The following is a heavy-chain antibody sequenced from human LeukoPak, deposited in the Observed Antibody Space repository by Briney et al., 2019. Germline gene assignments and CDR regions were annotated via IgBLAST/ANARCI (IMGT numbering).Heavy chain of an antibody. Sequence: SETLSLTCTVSGGSISSYYWSWIRQPPGKGLEWIGYIYYSGSTNYNPSLKSRVTISVDTSKNQFSLKLSSVTAADTAVYYCARDVRERGWYNWFDPWGQGTLVTVSS. CDR1: GGSISSYY. CDR2: IYYSGST. J-gene: IGHJ5*02. CDR3: ARDVRERGWYNWFDP. D-gene: IGHD6-19*01. V-gene: IGHV4-59*01.